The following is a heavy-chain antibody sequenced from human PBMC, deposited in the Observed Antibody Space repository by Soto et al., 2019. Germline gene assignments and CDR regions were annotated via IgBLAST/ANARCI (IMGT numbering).Heavy chain of an antibody. D-gene: IGHD3-3*01. CDR3: AREARFLEWLPVDY. V-gene: IGHV4-31*03. CDR2: IYYSGST. J-gene: IGHJ4*02. CDR1: GGSISSGGYY. Sequence: QVQLQESGPGLVKPSQTLSLTCTVSGGSISSGGYYWSWIRQHPGKGLEWIGYIYYSGSTYYNPSLKSRVTKSVDTSKNQFSLKLSSVTAADTAVYYCAREARFLEWLPVDYWGQGTLVTVSS.